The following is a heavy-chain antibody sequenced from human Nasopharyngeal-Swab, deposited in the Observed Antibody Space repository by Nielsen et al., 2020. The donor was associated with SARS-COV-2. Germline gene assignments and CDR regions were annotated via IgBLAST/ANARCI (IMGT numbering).Heavy chain of an antibody. Sequence: WIRQPPGKGLGWIGSIYYSGSTYYNPSLKSRVTISVDTSKNQFSLKLSSVTAADTAVYYCATRQRPSYSSGWYQQITDYWGQGTLVTVSS. CDR3: ATRQRPSYSSGWYQQITDY. V-gene: IGHV4-39*01. J-gene: IGHJ4*02. CDR2: IYYSGST. D-gene: IGHD6-19*01.